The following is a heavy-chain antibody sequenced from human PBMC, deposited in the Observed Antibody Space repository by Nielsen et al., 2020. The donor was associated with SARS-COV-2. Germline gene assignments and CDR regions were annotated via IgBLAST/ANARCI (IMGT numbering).Heavy chain of an antibody. CDR2: IKQDGSEK. D-gene: IGHD3-10*01. Sequence: GGSLRLSCAASGFTFSSYWISWVRQAPGKGLEWVANIKQDGSEKYYVDSVKGRFTISRDNAKNSLYLQMNSLRAEDTAVYYCAREGLLWFSHAFDIWGQGTMVTVSS. V-gene: IGHV3-7*03. CDR3: AREGLLWFSHAFDI. CDR1: GFTFSSYW. J-gene: IGHJ3*02.